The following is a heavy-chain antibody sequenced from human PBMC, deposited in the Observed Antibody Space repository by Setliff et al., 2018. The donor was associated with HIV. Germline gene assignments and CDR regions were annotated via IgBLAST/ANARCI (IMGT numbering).Heavy chain of an antibody. CDR3: ARGVVDYDFWSGSGDYYYMDV. CDR1: GTSFSDYY. CDR2: VNHSGTT. Sequence: SETLSLTCAVYGTSFSDYYWTWIRQPPGKGLEWIGEVNHSGTTNYNTSLKSRVPISGDTSKKQFSLKLSSVTAADTAVYYCARGVVDYDFWSGSGDYYYMDVWGKGATVTVSS. J-gene: IGHJ6*03. D-gene: IGHD3-3*01. V-gene: IGHV4-34*01.